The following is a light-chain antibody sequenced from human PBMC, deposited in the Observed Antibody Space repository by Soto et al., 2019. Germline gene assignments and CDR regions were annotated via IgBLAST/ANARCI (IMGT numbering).Light chain of an antibody. J-gene: IGLJ3*02. CDR1: SSDVGGYNY. CDR2: NVS. Sequence: QSVLTQPASVSGSPGQSITISCTGSSSDVGGYNYVSWYQHHPGKAPKLLIYNVSDRPSGVSNRFSGSKSGNTASLTISGLQAEDEAEYYCNSYTTSSTLVFGGGTQLTVL. V-gene: IGLV2-14*03. CDR3: NSYTTSSTLV.